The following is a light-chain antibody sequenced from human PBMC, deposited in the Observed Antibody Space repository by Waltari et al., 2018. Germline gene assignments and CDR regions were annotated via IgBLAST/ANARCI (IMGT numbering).Light chain of an antibody. J-gene: IGLJ2*01. V-gene: IGLV2-8*01. CDR2: EVV. Sequence: QSALTQPPSASGSPGQSVTISCTGTSSDAGGYSYVSRYQQHPGKAPNLILFEVVQRPSGVPVRFSGSTSGNTASLTVSGLQAEDEADYYCSSYAGSNNVVFGGGTKLTVL. CDR3: SSYAGSNNVV. CDR1: SSDAGGYSY.